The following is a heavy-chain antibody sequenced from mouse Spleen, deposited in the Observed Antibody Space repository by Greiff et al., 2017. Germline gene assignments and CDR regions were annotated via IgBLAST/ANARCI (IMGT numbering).Heavy chain of an antibody. V-gene: IGHV3-6*01. CDR1: GYSITSGYY. CDR3: ARVYYRYALDY. D-gene: IGHD2-14*01. Sequence: DVQLQESGPGLVKPSQSLSLTCSVTGYSITSGYYWNWIRQFPGNKLEWMGYISYDGSNNYNPSLKNRISITRDTSKNQFFLKLNSVTTEDTATYYCARVYYRYALDYWGQGTTLTVSS. CDR2: ISYDGSN. J-gene: IGHJ2*01.